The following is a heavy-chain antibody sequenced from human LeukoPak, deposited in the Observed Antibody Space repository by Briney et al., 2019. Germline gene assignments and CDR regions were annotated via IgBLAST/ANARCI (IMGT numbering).Heavy chain of an antibody. J-gene: IGHJ4*02. Sequence: GRSLRLSCAASGFTFSSYAMHWVRQAPGKGLEWVAVISYDGSNKYYADSVKGRFTISRDNSKNTLYLQMNSLRAEDTAVYYCASTRYDSSGYYYSCWGQGTLVTVSS. D-gene: IGHD3-22*01. CDR1: GFTFSSYA. CDR3: ASTRYDSSGYYYSC. CDR2: ISYDGSNK. V-gene: IGHV3-30-3*01.